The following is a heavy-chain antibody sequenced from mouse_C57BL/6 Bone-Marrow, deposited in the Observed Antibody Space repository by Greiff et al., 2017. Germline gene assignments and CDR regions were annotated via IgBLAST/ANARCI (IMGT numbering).Heavy chain of an antibody. V-gene: IGHV5-4*01. D-gene: IGHD1-1*01. J-gene: IGHJ4*01. CDR1: GFTFSSYA. Sequence: EVHLVESGGGLVKPGGSLKLSCAASGFTFSSYAMSWVRQTPEKRLEWVATISDGGSYTYYPDNVKGRFTISRDNAKNNLYLQMSHLKSEDTAMDYWARGGGGRRTVDYWGQGTSVTVSS. CDR2: ISDGGSYT. CDR3: ARGGGGRRTVDY.